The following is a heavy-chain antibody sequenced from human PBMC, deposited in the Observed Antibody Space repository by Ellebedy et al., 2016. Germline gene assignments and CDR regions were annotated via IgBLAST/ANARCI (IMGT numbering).Heavy chain of an antibody. J-gene: IGHJ4*02. D-gene: IGHD4-17*01. V-gene: IGHV1-46*04. CDR3: ARDGMTTVTTGGLDY. Sequence: ASVKVSCKVSGYTLTELSMHWVRQAPGQGLEWMGKINPNGGSTSYAQKLQGRVTMTRDTSTSTVYMELSSLRSEDTAVYYCARDGMTTVTTGGLDYWGQGTLVTVSP. CDR1: GYTLTELS. CDR2: INPNGGST.